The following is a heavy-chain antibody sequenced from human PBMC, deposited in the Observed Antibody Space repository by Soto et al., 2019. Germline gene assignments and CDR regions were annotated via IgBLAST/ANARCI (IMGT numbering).Heavy chain of an antibody. Sequence: QVQLVQYGAEVKKTGASVKVSCKASGYTFTSYDINWVRQSTGQGLEWMGWMNPNSGNPGYAPKLQSRVTMTRNTSISTAYMELSSLRSEDTAVYYCARGGRKYQLLYDYWGQGTLVTVSS. J-gene: IGHJ4*02. CDR3: ARGGRKYQLLYDY. CDR2: MNPNSGNP. D-gene: IGHD2-2*01. CDR1: GYTFTSYD. V-gene: IGHV1-8*01.